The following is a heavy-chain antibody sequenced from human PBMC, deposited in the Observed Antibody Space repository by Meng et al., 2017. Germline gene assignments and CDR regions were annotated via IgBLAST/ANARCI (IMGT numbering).Heavy chain of an antibody. D-gene: IGHD3-22*01. CDR3: ARSYYDSSGYYPYNAFDI. V-gene: IGHV3-21*01. J-gene: IGHJ3*02. CDR2: ISSSSSYI. Sequence: GESLKISCAASGFTFSSYSMNWVRQAPGKGLEWVSSISSSSSYIYYADSVKGRFTISRDNAKNSLYLQMNSLRAEDTALYYCARSYYDSSGYYPYNAFDIWGQGTMVTVSS. CDR1: GFTFSSYS.